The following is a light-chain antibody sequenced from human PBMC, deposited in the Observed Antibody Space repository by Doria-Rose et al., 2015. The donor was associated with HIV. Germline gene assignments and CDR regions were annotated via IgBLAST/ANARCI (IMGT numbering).Light chain of an antibody. CDR1: QSFSSTY. CDR2: DGS. V-gene: IGKV3-20*01. J-gene: IGKJ1*01. Sequence: EFVMTQSPGTLSLSPGDRATLSCRASQSFSSTYLAWYQQQTGQAPRLLIYDGSTRATGIPDMFSASGSGTDFTLTINRLEPEDFALYYCHQYGTSWTFGQGTKVEI. CDR3: HQYGTSWT.